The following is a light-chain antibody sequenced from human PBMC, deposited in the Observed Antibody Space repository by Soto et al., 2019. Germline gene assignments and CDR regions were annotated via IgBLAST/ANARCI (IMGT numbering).Light chain of an antibody. V-gene: IGLV2-14*01. Sequence: QSALTQPASVSGSPGQSITIACTGTNRDVGSYNLVSWYQQRPGEAPKLIISEVRNRPSGISYRFTGSKSGNTASLTISGFQAEDEADYYCSSYTTTSTLVFGGGTKLTVL. CDR3: SSYTTTSTLV. CDR1: NRDVGSYNL. J-gene: IGLJ3*02. CDR2: EVR.